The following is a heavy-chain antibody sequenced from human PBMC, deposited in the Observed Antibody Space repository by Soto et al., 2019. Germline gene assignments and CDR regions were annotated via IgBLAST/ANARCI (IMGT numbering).Heavy chain of an antibody. D-gene: IGHD5-12*01. CDR1: GLTFRDFS. CDR3: ARAPFVMVATTLDY. J-gene: IGHJ4*02. Sequence: VGSLRLSCAASGLTFRDFSVNWVRQTPGKGLEWLSYISSSSITRYYADSVKGRFTISRDNAKNSLYLQMNSLRAEDTAVYYCARAPFVMVATTLDYWVQGTLVTVSS. CDR2: ISSSSITR. V-gene: IGHV3-48*04.